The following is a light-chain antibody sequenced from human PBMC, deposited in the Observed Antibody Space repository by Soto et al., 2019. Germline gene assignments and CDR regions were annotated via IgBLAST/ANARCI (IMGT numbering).Light chain of an antibody. V-gene: IGLV1-40*01. CDR2: GNS. CDR1: SSNIGAGYD. CDR3: QSYDSSLSGWG. J-gene: IGLJ3*02. Sequence: QSVLTQPPSVSGAPGQRVTISCTGGSSNIGAGYDVHWYQQLPGTAPKLLIYGNSNRPSGVPDRFSGSKSGTSASLAITGLQAEDEADYYCQSYDSSLSGWGFGGGTKLTVL.